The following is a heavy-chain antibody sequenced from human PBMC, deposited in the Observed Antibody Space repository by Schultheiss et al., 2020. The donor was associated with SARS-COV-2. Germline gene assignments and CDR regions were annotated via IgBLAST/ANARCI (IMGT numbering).Heavy chain of an antibody. Sequence: SETLSLTCAVYGGSFSGFYWSWIRQPPGKGLEWIGEINHSGSTNYNPPLKSRVTISVDTSKNQFSLKLSSVTAADTAVYYCARQVDGSYYYYYYMDVWGKGTTVTVSS. V-gene: IGHV4-34*01. CDR1: GGSFSGFY. CDR3: ARQVDGSYYYYYYMDV. CDR2: INHSGST. D-gene: IGHD1-26*01. J-gene: IGHJ6*03.